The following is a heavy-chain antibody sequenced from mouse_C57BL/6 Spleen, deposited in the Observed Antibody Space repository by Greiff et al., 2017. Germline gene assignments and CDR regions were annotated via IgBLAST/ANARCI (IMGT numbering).Heavy chain of an antibody. CDR2: IDPSDGYT. CDR3: ARGRPQKGNAVRY. V-gene: IGHV1-50*01. D-gene: IGHD3-3*01. CDR1: GYTFTSYW. J-gene: IGHJ4*01. Sequence: QVQLQQPGAELVKPGASVKLSCKASGYTFTSYWMQWVKQRPGQGLEWIGEIDPSDGYTNYNQKFKGKATLTVDTASSTAYMQLSSLTSEDSAVYCCARGRPQKGNAVRYWGQGATVTVS.